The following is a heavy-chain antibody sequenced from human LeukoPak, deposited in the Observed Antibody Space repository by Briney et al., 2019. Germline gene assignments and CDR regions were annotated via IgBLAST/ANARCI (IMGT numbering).Heavy chain of an antibody. J-gene: IGHJ4*02. CDR2: ISTSGIR. D-gene: IGHD2-2*01. V-gene: IGHV3-69-1*02. CDR3: ARVTQLQRGGDY. Sequence: GGSLRLSCAASGFTFSNYWMTWVRRAPGKGLEWVSYISTSGIRLYADSVKGRFTISRDNVKNSLFLQMNSLSAEDTAIYYCARVTQLQRGGDYWGQGTLVTVSS. CDR1: GFTFSNYW.